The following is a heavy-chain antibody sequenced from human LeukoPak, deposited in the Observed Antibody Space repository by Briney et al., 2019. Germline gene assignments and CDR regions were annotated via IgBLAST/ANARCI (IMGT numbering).Heavy chain of an antibody. CDR1: TXXXXX. CDR2: ISSDGSTT. D-gene: IGHD7-27*01. V-gene: IGHV3-74*01. J-gene: IGHJ4*02. Sequence: TXXXXXMHWVRQAPGKGMVWVSRISSDGSTTSYADSVKGRFTISRDNRKNTMYLQMSSLGAEDTAVYYCVRPGDKDFWGQGTLVTVSS. CDR3: VRPGDKDF.